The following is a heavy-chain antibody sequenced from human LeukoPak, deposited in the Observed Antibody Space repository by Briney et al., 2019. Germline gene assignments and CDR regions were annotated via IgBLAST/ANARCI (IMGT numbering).Heavy chain of an antibody. V-gene: IGHV3-30*18. Sequence: GGSLRLSCAASGVTFSNYGMHWGRQSPGKGLEWGAVISYDGSIEYYADSVKGRFTISRDDSRNTLYLQMNSLRPEDTALYYCAKDLQHLVRTLSFDYWGQGTLVTVSS. CDR1: GVTFSNYG. J-gene: IGHJ4*02. D-gene: IGHD6-13*01. CDR2: ISYDGSIE. CDR3: AKDLQHLVRTLSFDY.